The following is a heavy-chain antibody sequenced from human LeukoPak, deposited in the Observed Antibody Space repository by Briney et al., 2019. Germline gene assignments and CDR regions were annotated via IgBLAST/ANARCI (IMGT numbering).Heavy chain of an antibody. J-gene: IGHJ4*02. V-gene: IGHV4-59*12. Sequence: SETLSLTCTVSSGSISSYYWSWIRQPPGKGLEWVGYISYSGSTNYNPSLKSRVTISVDRANNQFSLKLSSVTAADTAFYYCARGRKGGSALWGQGTLVTVSS. CDR1: SGSISSYY. CDR2: ISYSGST. CDR3: ARGRKGGSAL. D-gene: IGHD3-10*01.